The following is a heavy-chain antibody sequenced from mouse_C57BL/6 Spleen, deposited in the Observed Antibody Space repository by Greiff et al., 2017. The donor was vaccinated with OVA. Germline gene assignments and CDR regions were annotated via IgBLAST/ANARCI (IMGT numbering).Heavy chain of an antibody. V-gene: IGHV1-39*01. CDR1: GYSFTDYN. CDR3: ARGPGSSLAWFAY. CDR2: INPNYGTT. J-gene: IGHJ3*01. Sequence: EVQLVESGPELVKPGASVKISCKASGYSFTDYNMNWVKQSNGKSLEWIGVINPNYGTTSYNQKFKGKATLTVDQSSSTAYMQLNSLTSEYSAVYYCARGPGSSLAWFAYWGQGTLVTVSA. D-gene: IGHD1-1*01.